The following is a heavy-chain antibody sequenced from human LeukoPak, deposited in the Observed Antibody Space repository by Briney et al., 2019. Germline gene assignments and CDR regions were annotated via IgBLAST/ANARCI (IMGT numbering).Heavy chain of an antibody. Sequence: ETLSLTCTVSGGSISSSSYYWGWIRQPPGKGLEWVSAISSSGDSTYYTDSVKGRFTISRDNSKNTLYLEMSRLRADDTAVYFCAARPDRGLGPLDFWGQGTLVTVSS. V-gene: IGHV3-23*01. CDR3: AARPDRGLGPLDF. J-gene: IGHJ4*02. CDR2: ISSSGDST. CDR1: GGSISSSSYY.